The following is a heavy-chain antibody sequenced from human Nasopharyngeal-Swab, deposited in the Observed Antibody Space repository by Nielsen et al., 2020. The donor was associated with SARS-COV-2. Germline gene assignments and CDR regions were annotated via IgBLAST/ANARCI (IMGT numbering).Heavy chain of an antibody. CDR2: ISAYNGNT. J-gene: IGHJ4*02. D-gene: IGHD4-23*01. V-gene: IGHV1-18*01. Sequence: APVKVSCKASGYTFTRYGISWVRQAPGQGLEWMGWISAYNGNTNYAQKLQGRVTMTTDTSTSTAYMELRSLRSDDTAVYYCARDSEPPGGFDYWGQGTLVTVSS. CDR3: ARDSEPPGGFDY. CDR1: GYTFTRYG.